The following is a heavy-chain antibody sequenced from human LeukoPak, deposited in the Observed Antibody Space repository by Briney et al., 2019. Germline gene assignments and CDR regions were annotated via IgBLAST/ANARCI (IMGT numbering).Heavy chain of an antibody. J-gene: IGHJ4*02. D-gene: IGHD3-22*01. CDR2: IYYGENT. CDR3: ARRDDSSGYHKIFDY. V-gene: IGHV4-39*01. CDR1: GDSISSGPYY. Sequence: PSETLSLTCTVSGDSISSGPYYWGWIRQPPGKGLEWIGSIYYGENTYYNPSLKSRVTISIDTSNNQFYLKLSSLTAADTAVYYCARRDDSSGYHKIFDYWGQGTLVTVSS.